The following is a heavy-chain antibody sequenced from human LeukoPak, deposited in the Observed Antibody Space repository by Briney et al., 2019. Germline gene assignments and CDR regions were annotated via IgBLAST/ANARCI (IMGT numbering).Heavy chain of an antibody. D-gene: IGHD5-18*01. CDR3: ARVRYSCGIDAFDI. Sequence: SQTLSLTCTVSGGSISSSSYYWGWIRQPPGKGLEWIGSIYYSGSTYYNPSLKSRVTISVDTSKNQFSLKLSSVTAADTAVYYCARVRYSCGIDAFDIWGQGTMVTVSS. V-gene: IGHV4-39*07. J-gene: IGHJ3*02. CDR2: IYYSGST. CDR1: GGSISSSSYY.